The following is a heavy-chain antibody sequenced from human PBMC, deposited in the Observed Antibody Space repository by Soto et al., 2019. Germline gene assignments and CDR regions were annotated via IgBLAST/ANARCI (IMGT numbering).Heavy chain of an antibody. V-gene: IGHV4-39*07. Sequence: PSETLSLTCTVSGDSISSSNYFWGWIRQHPGKGLEWIGNIYYSGNTNYNPSLKSRVTISVDTSKNQFSLKLSSVTAADTAVYYCARDFKTRRAYYMDVWGKGTTVTVSS. CDR2: IYYSGNT. CDR1: GDSISSSNYF. CDR3: ARDFKTRRAYYMDV. J-gene: IGHJ6*03.